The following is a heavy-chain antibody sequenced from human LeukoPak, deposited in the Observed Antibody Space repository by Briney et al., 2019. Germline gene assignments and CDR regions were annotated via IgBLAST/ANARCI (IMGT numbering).Heavy chain of an antibody. Sequence: GGSLRLSCAASGFTLSSYAMSWVRQAPGKGLEWVSAISGSGGSTYYADSVKGRFTISRDNSKNTLYLQMNSLRAEDTAVYYCVKRGSGWTGFDYWGQGTLVTVSS. CDR1: GFTLSSYA. J-gene: IGHJ4*02. CDR3: VKRGSGWTGFDY. CDR2: ISGSGGST. V-gene: IGHV3-23*01. D-gene: IGHD6-19*01.